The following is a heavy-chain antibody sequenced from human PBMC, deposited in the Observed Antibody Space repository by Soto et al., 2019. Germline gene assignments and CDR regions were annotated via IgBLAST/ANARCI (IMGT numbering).Heavy chain of an antibody. Sequence: PGGSLRLSCAASGFTFSSYGMRRVRQAPGKGLEWVAVIWYDGSNKYYADSVKGRFTISRDNSKNTLYLQMNSLRAEDTAVYYCARDEGPPRYFDWSRDDAFDIWGQGTMVTVSS. CDR1: GFTFSSYG. CDR2: IWYDGSNK. D-gene: IGHD3-9*01. V-gene: IGHV3-33*01. CDR3: ARDEGPPRYFDWSRDDAFDI. J-gene: IGHJ3*02.